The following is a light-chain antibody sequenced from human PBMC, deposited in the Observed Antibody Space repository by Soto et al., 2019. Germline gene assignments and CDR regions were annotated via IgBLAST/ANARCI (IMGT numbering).Light chain of an antibody. J-gene: IGKJ1*01. Sequence: ASVGATVTITCRASQSIGDSLAWYQQKPGEAPKLLIYAASSWESGVPSRFSGSGSGTQFTLTISSLQPDDFATYYCQHYNSYSEAFGQGTKVDIK. V-gene: IGKV1-5*01. CDR1: QSIGDS. CDR3: QHYNSYSEA. CDR2: AAS.